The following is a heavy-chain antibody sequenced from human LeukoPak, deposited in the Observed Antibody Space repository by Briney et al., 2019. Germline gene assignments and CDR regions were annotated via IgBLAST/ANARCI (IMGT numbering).Heavy chain of an antibody. CDR2: IYYSGNT. V-gene: IGHV4-61*01. Sequence: SETLSLTCTVSGGSVSSGSYYWSWIRQPPGKGLEWIGYIYYSGNTNYNPSLKSRVTISVDTSKNQFSLKLSPVTAADTAVFYCARIVVVPAAMAHYYYYYGMDVWGQGTTVTVSS. J-gene: IGHJ6*02. CDR3: ARIVVVPAAMAHYYYYYGMDV. CDR1: GGSVSSGSYY. D-gene: IGHD2-2*01.